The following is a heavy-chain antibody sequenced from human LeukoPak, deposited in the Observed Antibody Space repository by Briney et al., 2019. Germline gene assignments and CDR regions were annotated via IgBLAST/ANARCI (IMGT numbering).Heavy chain of an antibody. CDR1: GYTFTNFY. D-gene: IGHD2-21*01. V-gene: IGHV1-2*02. CDR2: INPDNGVT. Sequence: GASVKVSCKASGYTFTNFYIHWMRQAPGQGLEWMGWINPDNGVTDYAQKFQGRVTMTRDTSISAVYVELSRLRSDDTAVYYCARSDSYTWFDPWGQGTLGTVSS. CDR3: ARSDSYTWFDP. J-gene: IGHJ5*02.